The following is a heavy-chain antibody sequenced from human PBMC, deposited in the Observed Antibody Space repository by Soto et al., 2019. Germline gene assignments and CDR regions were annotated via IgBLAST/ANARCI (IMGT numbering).Heavy chain of an antibody. CDR1: GGSISSGGFS. D-gene: IGHD6-6*01. V-gene: IGHV4-30-2*01. J-gene: IGHJ4*02. CDR3: AGGIAARPLGY. Sequence: PSETLSLTCAVSGGSISSGGFSWSWIRQPPGKGLESIGYIYHSGSTYYNPSLKSRVTISVDRSKNQFSLKLSSVTAADTAVYYCAGGIAARPLGYWGQGTLVTLSS. CDR2: IYHSGST.